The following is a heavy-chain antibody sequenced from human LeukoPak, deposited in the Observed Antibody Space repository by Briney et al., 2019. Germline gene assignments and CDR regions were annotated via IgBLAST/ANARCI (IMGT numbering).Heavy chain of an antibody. CDR1: GFTFSSYA. CDR3: VKGREAYSGSYTPFDS. J-gene: IGHJ4*02. V-gene: IGHV3-23*01. Sequence: GGSLRLSCAASGFTFSSYAMSWVRQAPGKGLEWVSAISGSGGSTYYADSVKGRFTISRDSSKNTLYLQINSLGAEDTAVYYCVKGREAYSGSYTPFDSWGQGTRVTVSS. D-gene: IGHD1-26*01. CDR2: ISGSGGST.